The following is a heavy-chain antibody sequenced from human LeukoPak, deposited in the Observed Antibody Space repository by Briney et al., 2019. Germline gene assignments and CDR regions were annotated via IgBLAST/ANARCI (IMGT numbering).Heavy chain of an antibody. J-gene: IGHJ4*02. Sequence: GGSLRLSCAASEFTFSSYAMSWVRQAPGKGLEWVSAISGSGGSTYYADSVKGRFTISRDNSKNTLYLQMNSLRAEDTAVYYCAKVERYYDSSGYWGQGTLVTVSS. D-gene: IGHD3-22*01. V-gene: IGHV3-23*01. CDR2: ISGSGGST. CDR1: EFTFSSYA. CDR3: AKVERYYDSSGY.